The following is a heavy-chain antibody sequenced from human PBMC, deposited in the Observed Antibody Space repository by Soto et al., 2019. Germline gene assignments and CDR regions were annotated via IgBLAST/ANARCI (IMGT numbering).Heavy chain of an antibody. D-gene: IGHD2-2*01. CDR1: GFTFSSYS. CDR2: IGTSAST. V-gene: IGHV3-23*01. J-gene: IGHJ4*02. CDR3: ADLSRYFTSSNCD. Sequence: DVRLLESGGGLVQPGGSLRLSCAASGFTFSSYSMSWVRQAPGKGLEWVSTIGTSASTYYGDSVRGRFTISRDNSRNTLYLQMNSLRAEDTAVYYCADLSRYFTSSNCDWGQGTLLTVSS.